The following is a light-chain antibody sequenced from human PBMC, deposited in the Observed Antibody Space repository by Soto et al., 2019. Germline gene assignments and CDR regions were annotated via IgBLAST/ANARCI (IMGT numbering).Light chain of an antibody. Sequence: QSALTQPASVSGSLGQSITISCTGSSSDVGTYYFVSWYQQHPGRAPKLMIYEATERPSGISSRFSGSKSGNTASLTISGLQAEDEADYFCCSYAGSSTFWLFGGGTKLTVL. J-gene: IGLJ3*02. V-gene: IGLV2-23*01. CDR1: SSDVGTYYF. CDR3: CSYAGSSTFWL. CDR2: EAT.